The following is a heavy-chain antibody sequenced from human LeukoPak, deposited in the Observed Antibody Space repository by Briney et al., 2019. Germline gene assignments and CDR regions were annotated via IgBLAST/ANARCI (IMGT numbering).Heavy chain of an antibody. CDR2: IIPIFGTA. D-gene: IGHD3-22*01. V-gene: IGHV1-69*13. CDR1: GGTFSSYA. J-gene: IGHJ3*02. Sequence: SVKFSCKASGGTFSSYAISWVRQATGQGLEWMGGIIPIFGTANYAQKFQGRVTITADESTSTAYMELSSLRSEDTAVYYCARPRLRNYYDSSGYSNYGAFDIWGQGTMVTVSS. CDR3: ARPRLRNYYDSSGYSNYGAFDI.